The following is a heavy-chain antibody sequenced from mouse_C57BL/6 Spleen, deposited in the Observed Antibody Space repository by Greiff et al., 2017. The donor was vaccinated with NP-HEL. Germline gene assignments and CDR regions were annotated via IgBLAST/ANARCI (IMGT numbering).Heavy chain of an antibody. D-gene: IGHD1-1*01. J-gene: IGHJ2*01. V-gene: IGHV1-39*01. CDR1: GYSFTDYN. CDR2: INPNYGTT. CDR3: ARSHYGSSYGYFDY. Sequence: EVKLQESGPELVKPGASVKISCKASGYSFTDYNMNWVKQSNGKSLEWIGVINPNYGTTSYNQKFKGKATLTVDQSSSTAYMQLNSLTSEDSAVYYCARSHYGSSYGYFDYWGQGTTLTVSS.